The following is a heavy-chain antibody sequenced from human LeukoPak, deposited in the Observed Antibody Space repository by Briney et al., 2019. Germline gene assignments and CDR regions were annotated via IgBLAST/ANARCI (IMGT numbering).Heavy chain of an antibody. CDR3: ARGPPWYFDL. Sequence: GGSLRLSCAASGFTFSRYWMHWVRQAPGKGLVRVSRINSDGSSTSYADSVKGRFTISRDNAKNTLYVQMNSLRAEDTAVYYCARGPPWYFDLWGRGTLVTVSS. CDR2: INSDGSST. CDR1: GFTFSRYW. J-gene: IGHJ2*01. V-gene: IGHV3-74*01. D-gene: IGHD6-25*01.